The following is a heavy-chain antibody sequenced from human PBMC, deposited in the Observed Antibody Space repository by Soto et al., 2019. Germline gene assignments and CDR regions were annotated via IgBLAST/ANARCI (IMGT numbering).Heavy chain of an antibody. CDR2: INHSGST. CDR3: ARAPAPDYGGVGDY. D-gene: IGHD4-17*01. J-gene: IGHJ4*02. CDR1: CGSFSVYY. Sequence: SLTCAVYCGSFSVYYWSWIRQPPGKGLEWIGEINHSGSTNYNPSLKSRVTISVDTSKNQFSLKLSSVTAADTALYYCARAPAPDYGGVGDYWGQGTLVTVSS. V-gene: IGHV4-34*01.